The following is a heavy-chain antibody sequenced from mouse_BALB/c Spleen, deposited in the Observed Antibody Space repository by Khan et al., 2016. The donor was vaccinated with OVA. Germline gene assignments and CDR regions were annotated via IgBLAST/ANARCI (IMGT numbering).Heavy chain of an antibody. V-gene: IGHV14-3*02. CDR1: GFNIKDTY. J-gene: IGHJ2*01. Sequence: EVQLQESGAELVKPGASVKLSCTASGFNIKDTYMHWVKQRPEQGLEWIGRIDPANGNTKYDPKFQGKATITADTSSNTAYLQLSSLTSEDTAVYHCALISHGNYIYFDYWGQGTTLTVSS. D-gene: IGHD2-1*01. CDR3: ALISHGNYIYFDY. CDR2: IDPANGNT.